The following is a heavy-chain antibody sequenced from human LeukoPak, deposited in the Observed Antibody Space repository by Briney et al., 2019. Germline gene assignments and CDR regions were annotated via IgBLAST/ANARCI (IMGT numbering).Heavy chain of an antibody. J-gene: IGHJ4*02. CDR2: INTDGGTT. Sequence: GGSLRLPCAASGFTFSNYWMHWVRPAAGKGVAWVSRINTDGGTTDYADSVKGRFTISRDNAKNTLYLQMDSLRAEDTAVYYCVTSGWFYYFDYWGQGTLVTVSS. D-gene: IGHD6-19*01. CDR3: VTSGWFYYFDY. V-gene: IGHV3-74*01. CDR1: GFTFSNYW.